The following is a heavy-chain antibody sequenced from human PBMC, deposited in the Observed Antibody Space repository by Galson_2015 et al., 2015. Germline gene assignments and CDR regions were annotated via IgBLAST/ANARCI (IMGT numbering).Heavy chain of an antibody. D-gene: IGHD3/OR15-3a*01. CDR3: AKDQHFDRTDYYSLDC. CDR1: GFTFSSYA. J-gene: IGHJ4*02. Sequence: SLRLSCAASGFTFSSYAMSWVRQAPGNGLEWVSGIIDSGYSTYYADSVRGRFTISRDNSKNTLYLQMNGLRADDTATYYCAKDQHFDRTDYYSLDCWGQGTLVTVSS. V-gene: IGHV3-23*01. CDR2: IIDSGYST.